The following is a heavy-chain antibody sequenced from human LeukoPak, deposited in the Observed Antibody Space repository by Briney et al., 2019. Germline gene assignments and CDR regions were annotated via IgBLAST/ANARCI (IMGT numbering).Heavy chain of an antibody. CDR1: GYTFTSYY. CDR3: ARDRAALRYFERGGPDY. V-gene: IGHV1-46*01. D-gene: IGHD3-9*01. Sequence: ASVKVSCKASGYTFTSYYMHWVRQAPGQGLEWMGLINPSGGSTSYAQKFQGRVTMTRDTSTSTVYMELSSLRSEDTAVYYCARDRAALRYFERGGPDYWGQGTLVTVS. J-gene: IGHJ4*02. CDR2: INPSGGST.